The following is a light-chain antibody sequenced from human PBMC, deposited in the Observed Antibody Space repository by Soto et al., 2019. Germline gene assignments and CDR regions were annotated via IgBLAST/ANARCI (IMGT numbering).Light chain of an antibody. CDR3: QQYNHWPLT. V-gene: IGKV3-15*01. CDR1: QSVSST. CDR2: GAS. J-gene: IGKJ4*01. Sequence: EIVMTQXPXTLFVSPGERATLSCGASQSVSSTLAWYQQKPGQAPRLLIYGASTRATGIPARFSGSGSGTEFTLTISNLQSEDVAVYYCQQYNHWPLTFGGGTKVEIK.